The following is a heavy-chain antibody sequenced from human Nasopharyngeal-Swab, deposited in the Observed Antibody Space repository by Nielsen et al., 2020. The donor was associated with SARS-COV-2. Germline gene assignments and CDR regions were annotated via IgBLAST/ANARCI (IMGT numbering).Heavy chain of an antibody. CDR3: AKGRYYYGSGSYYFDY. V-gene: IGHV3-23*01. Sequence: GESLKICCAASGFTFSSYAMSWVREAPGEGLEWVSAISGSGGSTYYADSVKGRFTISRDNSKNTLYLQMNSLRAEDTAVYYCAKGRYYYGSGSYYFDYWGQGTLVTVSS. CDR1: GFTFSSYA. CDR2: ISGSGGST. J-gene: IGHJ4*02. D-gene: IGHD3-10*01.